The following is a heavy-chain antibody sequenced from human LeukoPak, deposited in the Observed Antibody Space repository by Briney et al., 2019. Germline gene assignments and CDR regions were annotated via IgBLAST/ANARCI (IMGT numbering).Heavy chain of an antibody. Sequence: ASVKVSCKASGGTFSSYAISWVRQAPGQGLEWMGGIIPIFGTANYAQKFQGRVTITADESTSTAYMELSSLRSEDTAVYYCARDAIVGAIHSSLNCDYYYMDVWGKGTTVTISS. CDR2: IIPIFGTA. CDR3: ARDAIVGAIHSSLNCDYYYMDV. V-gene: IGHV1-69*13. J-gene: IGHJ6*03. D-gene: IGHD1-26*01. CDR1: GGTFSSYA.